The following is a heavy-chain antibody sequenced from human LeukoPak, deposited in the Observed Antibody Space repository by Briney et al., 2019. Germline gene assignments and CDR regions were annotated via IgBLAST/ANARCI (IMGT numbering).Heavy chain of an antibody. CDR1: GFTVSSNY. D-gene: IGHD3-10*01. V-gene: IGHV3-66*01. CDR3: ARDPMVRTSGDY. J-gene: IGHJ4*02. Sequence: GGSQRLSCAASGFTVSSNYMSWVRQAPGKGLEWVSVIYSGGSTYYADSVKGRFTISRDNSKNTLYLQMNSLRAEDTAVYYCARDPMVRTSGDYWGQGTLVTVSS. CDR2: IYSGGST.